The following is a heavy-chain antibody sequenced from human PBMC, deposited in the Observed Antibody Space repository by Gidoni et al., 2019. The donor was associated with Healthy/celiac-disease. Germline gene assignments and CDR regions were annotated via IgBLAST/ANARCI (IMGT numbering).Heavy chain of an antibody. D-gene: IGHD6-19*01. V-gene: IGHV3-15*01. Sequence: EVQLVESGGGLVKPGGSFRLSCAASGCTFSNAWMSWVRQAPGKGLEWVGRNKSKTDGGTTDFSATVKGRFTISRDESKNTLYLQINSLKTEDTAVYYCTTDPLIAVGRDAFDIWGQGTMVTVSS. J-gene: IGHJ3*02. CDR3: TTDPLIAVGRDAFDI. CDR2: NKSKTDGGTT. CDR1: GCTFSNAW.